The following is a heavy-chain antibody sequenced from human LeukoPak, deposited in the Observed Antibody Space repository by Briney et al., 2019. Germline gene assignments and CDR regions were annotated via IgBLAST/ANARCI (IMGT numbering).Heavy chain of an antibody. CDR3: ARPQGYYDYVWGSYFDY. D-gene: IGHD3-16*01. Sequence: GVSVKVSCKASGYTFTGYYMHWVRQAPGQGLEWMGWINPNSGGTNYAQKFQGRVTMTRDTSISTAYMELSRLRSDDTAVYYCARPQGYYDYVWGSYFDYWGQGTLVTVSS. CDR2: INPNSGGT. V-gene: IGHV1-2*02. CDR1: GYTFTGYY. J-gene: IGHJ4*02.